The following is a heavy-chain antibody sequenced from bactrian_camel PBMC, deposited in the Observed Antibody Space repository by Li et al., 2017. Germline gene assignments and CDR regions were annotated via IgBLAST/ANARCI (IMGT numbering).Heavy chain of an antibody. J-gene: IGHJ6*01. CDR3: AARGPYCYTKLSVRDFTY. CDR2: IATGSGNT. V-gene: IGHV3S1*01. D-gene: IGHD2*01. CDR1: GYTYNRNC. Sequence: HVQLVESGGGSVQAGGSLRLSCAASGYTYNRNCMAWFRQAPGKEHEGVARIATGSGNTYYADSVKGRFTISQDNAKNTVYLQMNSLKPEDTAMYYCAARGPYCYTKLSVRDFTYWGQGTQVTVS.